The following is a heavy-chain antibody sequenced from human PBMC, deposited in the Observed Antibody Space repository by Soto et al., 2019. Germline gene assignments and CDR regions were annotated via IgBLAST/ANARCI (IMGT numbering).Heavy chain of an antibody. CDR1: GFSLTTTGLG. V-gene: IGHV2-5*01. J-gene: IGHJ4*02. CDR2: IYWYDFQ. Sequence: QITLKESGPTLVKPTQTLTLTCTFSGFSLTTTGLGVGWIRQPPGKTLEWLASIYWYDFQRYSPSLKSRLTITKDISRNQVVLTMTNTDPADPATYYCAHRPDGSHYDYWGQGILVTVSS. CDR3: AHRPDGSHYDY. D-gene: IGHD6-25*01.